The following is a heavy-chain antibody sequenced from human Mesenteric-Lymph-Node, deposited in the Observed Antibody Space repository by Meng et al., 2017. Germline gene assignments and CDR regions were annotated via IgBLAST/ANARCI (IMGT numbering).Heavy chain of an antibody. Sequence: SVKVSCKASGGTFSSYAISWVRQAPGQGLEWMGGIIPIFGTANYAQKFQGRVTITADKSTSTAYMELSSLRSEDTAVYYCAREPTYWYSSSWYYRVDGMDVWGQGTTVTVSS. V-gene: IGHV1-69*06. D-gene: IGHD6-13*01. J-gene: IGHJ6*02. CDR1: GGTFSSYA. CDR2: IIPIFGTA. CDR3: AREPTYWYSSSWYYRVDGMDV.